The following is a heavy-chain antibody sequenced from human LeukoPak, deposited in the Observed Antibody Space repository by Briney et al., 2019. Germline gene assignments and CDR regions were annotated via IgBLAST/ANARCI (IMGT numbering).Heavy chain of an antibody. V-gene: IGHV1-69*13. CDR2: IIPIFGTV. J-gene: IGHJ6*02. CDR3: SRYEYYYDSSGYYPYYYYGMDV. CDR1: RGTFSSYD. Sequence: SVKVSCKASRGTFSSYDISWVRQASGQGLEWMGGIIPIFGTVNYARKFQGRVTITADESTSTAYLELSSLRSEDTAVYYCSRYEYYYDSSGYYPYYYYGMDVWGQGTTVNVSS. D-gene: IGHD3-22*01.